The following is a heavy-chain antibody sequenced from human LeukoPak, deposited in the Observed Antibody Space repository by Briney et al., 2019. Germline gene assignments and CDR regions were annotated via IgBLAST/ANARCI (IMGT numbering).Heavy chain of an antibody. CDR2: ISVGSNHI. J-gene: IGHJ4*02. D-gene: IGHD3-22*01. CDR1: GYTFSSYS. V-gene: IGHV3-21*01. Sequence: KSGGSLRLSCAASGYTFSSYSINWVRQAPGKGLKWVSSISVGSNHIYYADSVRGRFSISRDDARNSLYLQMDSLRGDDTAVYYCARLRRNSDRSGYYYYYDYWGQGTLVTVSS. CDR3: ARLRRNSDRSGYYYYYDY.